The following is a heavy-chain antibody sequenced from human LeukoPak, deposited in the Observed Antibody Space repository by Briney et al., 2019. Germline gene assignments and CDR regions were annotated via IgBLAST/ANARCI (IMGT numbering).Heavy chain of an antibody. CDR1: GFTFSSSQ. J-gene: IGHJ5*02. CDR3: ARTLDGLPGDL. D-gene: IGHD3-10*01. Sequence: PGGSLRLSCAASGFTFSSSQMNWVRQAPGKGLQWVSFISITGSTTYYADSVKGRFIISRDDAENSLYLQMSSLRVEDTAIYYCARTLDGLPGDLWGRGTLVTVSS. CDR2: ISITGSTT. V-gene: IGHV3-48*03.